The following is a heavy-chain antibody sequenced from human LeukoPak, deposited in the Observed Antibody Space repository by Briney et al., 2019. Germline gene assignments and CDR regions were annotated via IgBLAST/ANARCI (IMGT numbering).Heavy chain of an antibody. Sequence: SQTLSLTCAISGDSVSSNSAAWNWIRQSPSRGLEWLGRTYYRSKWYSDYGISVKSRIIINPDTSKNQFSLQLNSVTPEDTAMYFCARGIFNAFDFWGLGTMVTVSS. CDR1: GDSVSSNSAA. CDR2: TYYRSKWYS. CDR3: ARGIFNAFDF. V-gene: IGHV6-1*01. J-gene: IGHJ3*01.